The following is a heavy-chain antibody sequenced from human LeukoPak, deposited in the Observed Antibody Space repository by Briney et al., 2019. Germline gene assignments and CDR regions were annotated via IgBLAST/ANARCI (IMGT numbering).Heavy chain of an antibody. CDR1: GFTFSSYG. Sequence: GRSLRLSCAASGFTFSSYGMHWVRQAPGKGLEWVVVIWYDGSNKYYADSVKGRFTISRDNSKNTLYLQMNSLRAQDTAVYYCARELVQGLYYYGMDVWGQGTTVTVSS. J-gene: IGHJ6*02. D-gene: IGHD6-13*01. V-gene: IGHV3-33*01. CDR2: IWYDGSNK. CDR3: ARELVQGLYYYGMDV.